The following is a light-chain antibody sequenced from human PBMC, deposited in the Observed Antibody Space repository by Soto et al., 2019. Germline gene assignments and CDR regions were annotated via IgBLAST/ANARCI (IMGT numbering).Light chain of an antibody. CDR2: PSS. V-gene: IGKV1-12*02. Sequence: DIQLTQSPASVSAAVGYRINISCRASQPIKTWLAWYQQKPGKGPKLLIYPSSTLETGVPSRFSGSCSGTDFTLTIRSLQPEDAAIYSCQQAASFPFTFGPGAKV. CDR3: QQAASFPFT. CDR1: QPIKTW. J-gene: IGKJ3*01.